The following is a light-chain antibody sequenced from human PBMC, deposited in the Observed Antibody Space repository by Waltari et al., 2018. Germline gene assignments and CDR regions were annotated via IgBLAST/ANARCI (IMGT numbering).Light chain of an antibody. CDR3: QQLKSYPIT. CDR2: GAS. CDR1: QTVGSTY. Sequence: EIVLTQSPGTLSLSPGERATLACRASQTVGSTYLAWYQQKPGQAPRLLIYGASTLQSGVPSRFSGSGSGTDFTLTISSLQPEDFATYYCQQLKSYPITFGQGTRLEIK. J-gene: IGKJ5*01. V-gene: IGKV3D-7*01.